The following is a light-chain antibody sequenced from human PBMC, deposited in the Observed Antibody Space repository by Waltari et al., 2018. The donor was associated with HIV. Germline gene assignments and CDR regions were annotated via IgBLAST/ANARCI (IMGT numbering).Light chain of an antibody. Sequence: QSVLTQPPSVSGAPGQRGTISCPGSSSNTGAGYDVHWYQQLPGTAPKLLIYGNSNRPSGVPDRFSGSKSGTSASLAITGLQAEDEADYYCQSYDSSLSWVFGGGTKLTVL. CDR3: QSYDSSLSWV. CDR1: SSNTGAGYD. CDR2: GNS. V-gene: IGLV1-40*01. J-gene: IGLJ3*02.